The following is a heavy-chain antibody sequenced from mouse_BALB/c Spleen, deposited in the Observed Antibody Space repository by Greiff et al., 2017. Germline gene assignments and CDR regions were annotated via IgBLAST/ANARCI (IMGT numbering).Heavy chain of an antibody. CDR1: GFTFSSYA. CDR2: ISSGGSYT. Sequence: DVHLVESGGGLVKPGGSLKLSCAASGFTFSSYAMSWVRQSPEKRLEWVAEISSGGSYTYYPDTVTGRFTISRDNAKNTLYLEMSGLRSEDTAMYYCAGVRDYGACYVDDWGQGTTLTVSS. J-gene: IGHJ2*01. V-gene: IGHV5-9-4*01. D-gene: IGHD1-1*01. CDR3: AGVRDYGACYVDD.